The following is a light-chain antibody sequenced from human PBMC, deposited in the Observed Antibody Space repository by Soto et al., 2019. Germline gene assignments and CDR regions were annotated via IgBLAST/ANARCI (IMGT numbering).Light chain of an antibody. CDR3: QQYDNLPPTWT. J-gene: IGKJ1*01. CDR2: DAS. CDR1: QDISTY. V-gene: IGKV1-33*01. Sequence: DIQMTQSPSSLSASVGDRVTITCQAIQDISTYLNWYQQKPGKAPNLLIYDASNLETGVPSRFSGGGSGTHFTFTFSNLQPEDIATYYCQQYDNLPPTWTFGQGNKVDIK.